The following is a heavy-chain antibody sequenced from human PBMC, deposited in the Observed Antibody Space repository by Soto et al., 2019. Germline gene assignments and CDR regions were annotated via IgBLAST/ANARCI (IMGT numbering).Heavy chain of an antibody. CDR1: GGTFSGYV. CDR2: FVPLFGTT. CDR3: ATHGLGVSSPPYFDN. D-gene: IGHD3-16*01. V-gene: IGHV1-69*01. J-gene: IGHJ4*02. Sequence: QLVQSGSEVKKPGSSVKVSCQASGGTFSGYVVTWVRQAPGQGLEWMGEFVPLFGTTNYAQRFSGRITRPAEESTSTAYMELRTLRSDDTAVYYCATHGLGVSSPPYFDNWGQGTLVTVSS.